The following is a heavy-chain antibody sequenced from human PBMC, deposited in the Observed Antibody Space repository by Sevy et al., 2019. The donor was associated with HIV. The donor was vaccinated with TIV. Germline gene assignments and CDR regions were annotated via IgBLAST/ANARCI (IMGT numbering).Heavy chain of an antibody. V-gene: IGHV3-49*04. CDR2: IRSKSYGGTI. CDR3: TRVEGATDWGMDV. CDR1: GFTFGDYT. D-gene: IGHD1-26*01. Sequence: GGSLRLSCTASGFTFGDYTVSWVRQAPGKGLEWVGFIRSKSYGGTIEYAASVKGRFTISKDTSKSIAYLQMNSLKTEDTALYFCTRVEGATDWGMDVWGRGPRSPSPQ. J-gene: IGHJ6*01.